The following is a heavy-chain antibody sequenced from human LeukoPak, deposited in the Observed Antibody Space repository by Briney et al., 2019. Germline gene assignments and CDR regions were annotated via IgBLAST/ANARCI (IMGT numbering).Heavy chain of an antibody. D-gene: IGHD6-19*01. Sequence: PSETLFLTCTVSGGSISSSSYYWGWIRQPPGKGLEWIGSIYYSGSTYYNPSLKSRVTTSVDTSKNQFSLKLSSVTAADTAVYYCASPIAVAGTGFDYWGQGTLVTVSS. CDR3: ASPIAVAGTGFDY. J-gene: IGHJ4*02. CDR2: IYYSGST. V-gene: IGHV4-39*01. CDR1: GGSISSSSYY.